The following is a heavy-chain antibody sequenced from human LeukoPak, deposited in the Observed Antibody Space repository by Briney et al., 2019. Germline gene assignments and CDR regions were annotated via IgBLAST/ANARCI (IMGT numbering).Heavy chain of an antibody. V-gene: IGHV4-61*01. D-gene: IGHD3-10*01. Sequence: SETLSLTCTVSGGSISSSSYYWSWIRQPPGKGLEWIGYIYYSGSTNYNPSLKSRVTISVDTSKNQFSLKLSSVTAADTAVYYCARADYYGSGSYPYNHYYYMDVWGKGTTVTISS. J-gene: IGHJ6*03. CDR3: ARADYYGSGSYPYNHYYYMDV. CDR2: IYYSGST. CDR1: GGSISSSSYY.